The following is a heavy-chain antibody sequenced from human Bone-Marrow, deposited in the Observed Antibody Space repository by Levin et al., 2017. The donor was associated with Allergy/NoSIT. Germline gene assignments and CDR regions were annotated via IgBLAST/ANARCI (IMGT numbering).Heavy chain of an antibody. CDR3: AKDEYSSPGGALDV. V-gene: IGHV3-30*18. CDR2: VSYDGSYK. CDR1: GFTFNSYG. J-gene: IGHJ6*02. D-gene: IGHD6-6*01. Sequence: TGGSLRLSCAASGFTFNSYGRHWVRQAPGKGLEWVAIVSYDGSYKYYADSVKGRFTISRDNSKNTVYLQMNSLRAEDTAVYYCAKDEYSSPGGALDVWGQGTTVTVSS.